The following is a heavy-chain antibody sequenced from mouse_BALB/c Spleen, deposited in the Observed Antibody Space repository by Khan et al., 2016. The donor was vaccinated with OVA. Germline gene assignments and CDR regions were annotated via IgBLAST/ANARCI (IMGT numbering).Heavy chain of an antibody. D-gene: IGHD1-2*01. CDR1: GFTFSSFG. CDR3: ARNYGYYFDY. CDR2: ISSGSSTI. Sequence: EVELVESGGGLVQPGGSRKFSCAASGFTFSSFGMHWVRQAPEKGLEWVAYISSGSSTIYYTDTVKGRFTISRDNHKNTLFLQMTSLRSEDTAMYYCARNYGYYFDYWGQGTTLTVAS. J-gene: IGHJ2*01. V-gene: IGHV5-17*02.